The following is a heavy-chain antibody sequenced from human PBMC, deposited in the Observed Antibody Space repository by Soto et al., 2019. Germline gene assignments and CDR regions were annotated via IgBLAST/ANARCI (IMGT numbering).Heavy chain of an antibody. CDR1: GFTFSDYY. V-gene: IGHV3-11*01. CDR2: IGSSGSNI. CDR3: ARGGYSYGYFDY. D-gene: IGHD5-18*01. J-gene: IGHJ4*02. Sequence: GGSLRLSCAASGFTFSDYYMSWIRQAPGKGLEWVSYIGSSGSNIYYADSVKGRFTISRDNAKSSLYLQMHSLRADDTAVYYCARGGYSYGYFDYWGQGTLVTVSS.